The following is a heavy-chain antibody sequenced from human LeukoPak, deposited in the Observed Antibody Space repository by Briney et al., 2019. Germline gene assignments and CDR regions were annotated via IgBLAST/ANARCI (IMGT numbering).Heavy chain of an antibody. D-gene: IGHD1-26*01. J-gene: IGHJ3*02. CDR1: GFTFSNYW. CDR3: AKGGEELPDAFDI. Sequence: GGSLRLSCAASGFTFSNYWMHWVRQAPGKGLLWVSRINSDGSSTSYADSVKGRFTISRDNAKNSLYLQMNSLRAGDMALYYCAKGGEELPDAFDIWGQGTMVTVSS. CDR2: INSDGSST. V-gene: IGHV3-74*01.